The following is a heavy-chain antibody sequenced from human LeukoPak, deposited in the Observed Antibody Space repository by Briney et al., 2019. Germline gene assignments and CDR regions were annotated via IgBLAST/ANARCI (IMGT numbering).Heavy chain of an antibody. V-gene: IGHV3-48*01. CDR3: ATQRSGSQGDYYYYGMDV. J-gene: IGHJ6*02. D-gene: IGHD1-26*01. Sequence: GGSLRLSCAASGFTFSSYSMNWVRQAPGKGLEWVSYISSSSSTIYYADSVKGRFTISRDNAKNSLYLQMNSLRAEDTAVYYCATQRSGSQGDYYYYGMDVWGQGTTVTVSS. CDR1: GFTFSSYS. CDR2: ISSSSSTI.